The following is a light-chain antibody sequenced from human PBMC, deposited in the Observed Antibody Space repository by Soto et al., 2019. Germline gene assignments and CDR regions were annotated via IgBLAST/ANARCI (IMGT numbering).Light chain of an antibody. CDR3: DQYYSAPVT. V-gene: IGKV4-1*01. CDR2: WAS. J-gene: IGKJ4*01. Sequence: DIVMTQSPDSLAVSLGERATINCKSSQSVLSSSNNKNYLAWYQQKPGQPPKLLILWASTRESGVADRFSGSGSGTDFTLTISSLQAEDVAVYYCDQYYSAPVTFGVGTKVEIK. CDR1: QSVLSSSNNKNY.